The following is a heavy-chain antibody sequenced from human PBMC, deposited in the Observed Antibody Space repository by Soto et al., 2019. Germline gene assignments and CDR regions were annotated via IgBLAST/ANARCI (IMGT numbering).Heavy chain of an antibody. D-gene: IGHD3-3*01. Sequence: PGGSLRLSCAASGFTFNSYAMTWVRQAPGKGLEWVSIISSSGDGTYYVDSVKGRFTIARDNSRNTLKLQMNSLRAEDTAVYYCAKNAYFWRWGMDVWGQGTTVTVSS. CDR2: ISSSGDGT. V-gene: IGHV3-23*01. J-gene: IGHJ6*02. CDR1: GFTFNSYA. CDR3: AKNAYFWRWGMDV.